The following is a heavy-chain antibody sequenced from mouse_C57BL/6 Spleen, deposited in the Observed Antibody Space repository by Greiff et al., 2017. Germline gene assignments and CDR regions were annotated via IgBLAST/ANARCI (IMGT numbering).Heavy chain of an antibody. D-gene: IGHD1-1*01. V-gene: IGHV8-8*01. J-gene: IGHJ2*01. CDR3: ARIANESYGSSYLHFDY. Sequence: QVQLKESGPGILQPSQTLSLTCSFSGFSLSTFGMGVGWIRQPSGKGLEWLAHIWWDDDKSYNPALKSRRTISKDTSKNQVFLKIANVDTADTATYYCARIANESYGSSYLHFDYWGQGTTLTVSS. CDR2: IWWDDDK. CDR1: GFSLSTFGMG.